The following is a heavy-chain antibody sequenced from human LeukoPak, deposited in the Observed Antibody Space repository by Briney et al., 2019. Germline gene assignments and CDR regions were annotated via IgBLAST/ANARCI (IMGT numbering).Heavy chain of an antibody. J-gene: IGHJ4*02. CDR2: INPNSDGT. D-gene: IGHD6-13*01. V-gene: IGHV1-2*02. CDR3: ARDWGGSWYFDY. CDR1: GYTFTGYY. Sequence: ASVKVACKASGYTFTGYYMHWVRQAPGQGLEWMGWINPNSDGTNYAQKFQGRVTMTGDTSISTAYMELSRLRFDDTAVYYCARDWGGSWYFDYWGQGTLVTVSS.